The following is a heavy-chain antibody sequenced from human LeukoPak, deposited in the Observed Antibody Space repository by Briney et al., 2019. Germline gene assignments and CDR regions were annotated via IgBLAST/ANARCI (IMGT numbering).Heavy chain of an antibody. CDR2: ISNDGGYI. D-gene: IGHD1-1*01. CDR3: ARERASCYFDY. CDR1: GISFSIYT. V-gene: IGHV3-30*04. J-gene: IGHJ4*02. Sequence: GGSLRLSCAASGISFSIYTMHWFRQAPGKGLEWVAVISNDGGYIDYADSVRGRFTISRDNSKITLYLQMNSLRGEDTAVYSCARERASCYFDYWGQGALVTVSS.